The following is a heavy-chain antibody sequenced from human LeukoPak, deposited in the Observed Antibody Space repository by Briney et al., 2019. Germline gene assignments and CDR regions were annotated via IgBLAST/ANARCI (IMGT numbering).Heavy chain of an antibody. V-gene: IGHV3-23*01. CDR2: IRGSGGST. J-gene: IGHJ4*02. D-gene: IGHD3-22*01. Sequence: GGSLRLSCAASGFTFSSYAMSWVRQAPGKGLEWVSAIRGSGGSTYYADSVKGRFTISRDNSKNTLYLQMNSLRAEDTAVYYCAKDPPSLYYYDSSGYYPPEADYWGQGTLVTVSS. CDR3: AKDPPSLYYYDSSGYYPPEADY. CDR1: GFTFSSYA.